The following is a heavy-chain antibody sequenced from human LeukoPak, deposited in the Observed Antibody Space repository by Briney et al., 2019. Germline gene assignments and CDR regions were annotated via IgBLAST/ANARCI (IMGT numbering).Heavy chain of an antibody. Sequence: SETLSLTCDVSGYSINSGYYWAWIRQPPVKGLEWIGSIYHSGNTYQSPSLKSRVTISLDTSKNQFSLNLHSVTAADTAVYYCARSHSLYYGPYMDVWGKGTTIIVSS. CDR3: ARSHSLYYGPYMDV. CDR1: GYSINSGYY. J-gene: IGHJ6*03. CDR2: IYHSGNT. D-gene: IGHD3-10*01. V-gene: IGHV4-38-2*01.